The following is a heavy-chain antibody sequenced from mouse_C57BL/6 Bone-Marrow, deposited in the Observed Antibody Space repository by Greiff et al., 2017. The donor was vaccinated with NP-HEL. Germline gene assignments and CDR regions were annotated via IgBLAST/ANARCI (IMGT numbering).Heavy chain of an antibody. CDR1: GYTFTSYW. CDR3: ARSYYYGTRMDY. Sequence: VQLQQPGAELVRPGTSVKLSCKASGYTFTSYWMHWVKQRPGQGLEWIGVIDPSDSYTNYNQKFKGKATLTVDTSSSTAYMQLSSLTSEDSAVYYCARSYYYGTRMDYWGQGTSVTVSS. J-gene: IGHJ4*01. D-gene: IGHD1-1*01. CDR2: IDPSDSYT. V-gene: IGHV1-59*01.